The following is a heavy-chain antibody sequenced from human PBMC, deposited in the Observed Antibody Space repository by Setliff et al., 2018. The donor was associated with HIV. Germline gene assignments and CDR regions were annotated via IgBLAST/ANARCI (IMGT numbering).Heavy chain of an antibody. Sequence: PGESLKISCRASGYSFTDYWIGWVRQMPGKGLECMGIIYPGDSETKYSPSFQGQVTISVDKSFNTAYLQWSSLRASDTTMHYCARVSRNLYGHLDGFDIWGHGTMVTVSS. CDR1: GYSFTDYW. CDR3: ARVSRNLYGHLDGFDI. V-gene: IGHV5-51*01. D-gene: IGHD3-10*01. J-gene: IGHJ3*02. CDR2: IYPGDSET.